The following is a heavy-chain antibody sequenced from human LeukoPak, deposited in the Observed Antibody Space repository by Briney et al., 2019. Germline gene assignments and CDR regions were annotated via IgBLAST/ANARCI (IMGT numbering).Heavy chain of an antibody. D-gene: IGHD3-3*01. CDR3: ARVGISLSVIPYYFDY. J-gene: IGHJ4*02. CDR1: GFTFSSYW. Sequence: GGSLRLSCAASGFTFSSYWMSWVRQAPGKGPEWVGRSKNKPNSYSTEYAASVKGRFTISRDVSRSSLFLQMNSLKTEDTAVYYCARVGISLSVIPYYFDYWGQGTLVTVSS. V-gene: IGHV3-72*01. CDR2: SKNKPNSYST.